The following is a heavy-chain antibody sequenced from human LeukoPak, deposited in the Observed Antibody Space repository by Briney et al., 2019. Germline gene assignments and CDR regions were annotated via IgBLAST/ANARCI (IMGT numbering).Heavy chain of an antibody. CDR3: AKEEGGDSAFDY. CDR2: ISWDGGTT. CDR1: GFTFDDYA. V-gene: IGHV3-43D*03. D-gene: IGHD2-21*01. Sequence: PGESLRLSCAASGFTFDDYAMHWVRQAPGKGLEWVSLISWDGGTTYYADSVKGRFTISRDNSKNSLYLQMNSLRAEDTALYYCAKEEGGDSAFDYWGQGTLVTVSS. J-gene: IGHJ4*02.